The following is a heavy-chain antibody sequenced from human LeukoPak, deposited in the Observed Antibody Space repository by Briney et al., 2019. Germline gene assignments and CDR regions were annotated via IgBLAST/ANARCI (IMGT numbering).Heavy chain of an antibody. CDR1: GGSVSSGSYY. CDR3: ARVGGHVFDY. V-gene: IGHV4-61*01. D-gene: IGHD3-16*01. CDR2: IYYSGST. Sequence: SETLSLTCTVSGGSVSSGSYYWSWIQQPPWKGLEWIGYIYYSGSTNYNSSLKSRVTISVDTSKNQFSLKLSSMTAADTAVYYCARVGGHVFDYWGQGTLVTVSS. J-gene: IGHJ4*02.